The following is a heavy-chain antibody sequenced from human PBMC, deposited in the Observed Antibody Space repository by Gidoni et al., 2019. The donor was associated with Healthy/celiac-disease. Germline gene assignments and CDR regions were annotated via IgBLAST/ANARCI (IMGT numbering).Heavy chain of an antibody. CDR1: GGSISSYY. J-gene: IGHJ4*02. CDR2: IYYSGST. V-gene: IGHV4-59*01. Sequence: QVQLQESGPGLVKPSETLSLTCPVSGGSISSYYWSWIRQPPGKGLEWIGYIYYSGSTNYNPSLKSRVTISVDTSKNQFSLKLSSVTAADTAVYYCARVRDGVNDYWGQGTLVTVSS. CDR3: ARVRDGVNDY. D-gene: IGHD2-8*01.